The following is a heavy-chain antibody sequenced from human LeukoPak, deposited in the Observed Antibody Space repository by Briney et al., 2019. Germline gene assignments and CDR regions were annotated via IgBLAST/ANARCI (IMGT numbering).Heavy chain of an antibody. CDR3: ASGTDYSNYYFNY. CDR2: IYYSGST. CDR1: GGSISSYY. J-gene: IGHJ4*02. D-gene: IGHD4-11*01. V-gene: IGHV4-59*01. Sequence: SETLSLTCTVSGGSISSYYWSWIRQPPGKGLEWIGYIYYSGSTNYNSSLKSRVTISVDTSKNQFSLKLSSVTAADTAVYYCASGTDYSNYYFNYWGQGTLVTVSS.